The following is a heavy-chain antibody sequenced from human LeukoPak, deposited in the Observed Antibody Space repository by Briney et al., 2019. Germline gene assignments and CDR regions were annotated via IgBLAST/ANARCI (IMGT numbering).Heavy chain of an antibody. CDR3: ATDRERDPSVYYLV. CDR2: TSGSGGGT. CDR1: GFTFSSYA. J-gene: IGHJ4*02. Sequence: GGSLRLSCAASGFTFSSYAMSWVRQAPGRGLEWVSVTSGSGGGTHYAGSVKGRFTISRDNSKNTLFLQINSLRAEDSAVYYCATDRERDPSVYYLVGGQGTLITVSS. D-gene: IGHD3-22*01. V-gene: IGHV3-23*01.